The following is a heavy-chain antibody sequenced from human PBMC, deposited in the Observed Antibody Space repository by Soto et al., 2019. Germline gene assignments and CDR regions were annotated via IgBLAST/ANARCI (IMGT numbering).Heavy chain of an antibody. CDR2: INLAGQII. Sequence: EMQVVESGGHLVQPGRSLRLSCAASGFNFYAYAMHWVRQAPGKGLEWVSGINLAGQIIGYADSVKGRFTISRDDAKSSLYLQLTNLGVEDTALYYCAKENAAFGDGNMDVWGKGTTVIVSS. D-gene: IGHD2-21*01. J-gene: IGHJ6*01. CDR3: AKENAAFGDGNMDV. CDR1: GFNFYAYA. V-gene: IGHV3-9*01.